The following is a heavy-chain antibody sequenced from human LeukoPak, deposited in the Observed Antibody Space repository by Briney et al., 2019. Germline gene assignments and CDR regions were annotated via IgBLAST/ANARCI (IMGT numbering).Heavy chain of an antibody. CDR3: VRGSGGNGYGYWGDN. CDR1: GFTFSSFG. D-gene: IGHD5-12*01. J-gene: IGHJ4*02. V-gene: IGHV3-33*08. CDR2: IWYHGNEI. Sequence: PGGSLRLSCAASGFTFSSFGMHWVRKAPGKGLEWVAVIWYHGNEIHYVDSVKGRFTISRDNLSNTLYLQMNSLRAEDSAVYYCVRGSGGNGYGYWGDNWGQGTLVTVSS.